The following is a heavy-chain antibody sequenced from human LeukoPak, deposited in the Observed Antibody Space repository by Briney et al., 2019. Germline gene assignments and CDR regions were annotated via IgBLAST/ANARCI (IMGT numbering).Heavy chain of an antibody. CDR1: GYTFTSYY. J-gene: IGHJ4*02. Sequence: VASVKVSCKASGYTFTSYYMHWVRQAPGQGLEWMGIINPSGGSTSYAQNFQGRVTMTRDTSTSTVYMELSSLRSEDTAVYYCARDRDYGDYNTQDLFVYWGQGTLVTVSS. D-gene: IGHD4-17*01. CDR3: ARDRDYGDYNTQDLFVY. V-gene: IGHV1-46*01. CDR2: INPSGGST.